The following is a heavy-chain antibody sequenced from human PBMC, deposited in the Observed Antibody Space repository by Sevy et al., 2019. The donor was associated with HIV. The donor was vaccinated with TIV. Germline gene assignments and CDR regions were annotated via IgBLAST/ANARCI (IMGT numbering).Heavy chain of an antibody. J-gene: IGHJ5*02. D-gene: IGHD6-19*01. Sequence: GGSLRLSCAASGFTFSSYGMHWVRQAPGKGLEWVAVIWYDGSNKYYADSVKGRFTISRDNSKNTLYLQMNSLRAEDTAVYYCARVKLPHSSGWPGMVWWFDPWGQGTLVTVSS. V-gene: IGHV3-33*01. CDR3: ARVKLPHSSGWPGMVWWFDP. CDR2: IWYDGSNK. CDR1: GFTFSSYG.